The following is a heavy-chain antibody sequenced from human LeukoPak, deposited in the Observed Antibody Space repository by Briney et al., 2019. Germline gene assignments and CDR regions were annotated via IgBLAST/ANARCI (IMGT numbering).Heavy chain of an antibody. D-gene: IGHD3-16*01. CDR3: ASLRRGELYSLGY. Sequence: SETLSLTCAVYGGSFSGYYWSWIRQPPGKGLEWIGEINHSGSTNYNPSLKSRVTISVDTSKNQSSLKLSSVTAADTTVYYCASLRRGELYSLGYWGQGTLVTVSS. CDR1: GGSFSGYY. J-gene: IGHJ4*02. CDR2: INHSGST. V-gene: IGHV4-34*01.